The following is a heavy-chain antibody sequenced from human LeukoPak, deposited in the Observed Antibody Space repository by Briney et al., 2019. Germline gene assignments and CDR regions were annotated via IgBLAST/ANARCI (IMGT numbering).Heavy chain of an antibody. CDR2: MNPNSGNT. D-gene: IGHD6-13*01. Sequence: ASVKVSCKASGYTFTSCDINWVRQATGQGLEWMGWMNPNSGNTGYAQKFQGRVTMTRNTSISTAYMELSSLRSEDTAVYYCARALLRVGIAVALTADHFDYWGQGTLDTVSS. V-gene: IGHV1-8*01. CDR1: GYTFTSCD. CDR3: ARALLRVGIAVALTADHFDY. J-gene: IGHJ4*02.